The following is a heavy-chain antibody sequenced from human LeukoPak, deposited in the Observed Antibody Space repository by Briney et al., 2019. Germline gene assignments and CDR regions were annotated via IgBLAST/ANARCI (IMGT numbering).Heavy chain of an antibody. CDR1: GFTVSSNY. CDR2: IYYSGYT. CDR3: ARRGDYVSFDP. D-gene: IGHD4-17*01. V-gene: IGHV4-39*01. Sequence: GSLRLSCAASGFTVSSNYMSWVRQPPGKGLEWIGNIYYSGYTYYNPSLKSRVTISVDTSKDQFSLKLSSVTAADTAVYYCARRGDYVSFDPWGQGTLVTVS. J-gene: IGHJ5*02.